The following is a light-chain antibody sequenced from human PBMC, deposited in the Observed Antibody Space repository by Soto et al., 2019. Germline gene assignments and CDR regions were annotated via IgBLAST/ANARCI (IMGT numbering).Light chain of an antibody. V-gene: IGKV1-9*01. CDR3: QQLNSYPPGT. CDR1: QDISSS. J-gene: IGKJ2*02. CDR2: GAS. Sequence: DIQLTQSPSFLSASVGDRVTITCRASQDISSSLAWYQQKPGKAPKLLIYGASTLQSGVPSRFSGSGSGTEFTLTISSLQPEDFAPYYCQQLNSYPPGTFGQGTKLEIK.